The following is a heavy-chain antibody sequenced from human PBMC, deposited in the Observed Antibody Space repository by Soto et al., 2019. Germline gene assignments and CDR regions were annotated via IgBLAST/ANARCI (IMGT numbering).Heavy chain of an antibody. CDR2: ISYDGSNK. J-gene: IGHJ4*02. CDR1: GFTFSSYG. CDR3: AKAVGVRVVLAAVAPHYDY. Sequence: GGSLRLSCAASGFTFSSYGMHWVRQAPGKGLEWVAVISYDGSNKYYADSVKGRFTISRDNSKNTLYLQMNSLRAEDTAVYYCAKAVGVRVVLAAVAPHYDYWGQGTLVTVSS. D-gene: IGHD3-3*02. V-gene: IGHV3-30*18.